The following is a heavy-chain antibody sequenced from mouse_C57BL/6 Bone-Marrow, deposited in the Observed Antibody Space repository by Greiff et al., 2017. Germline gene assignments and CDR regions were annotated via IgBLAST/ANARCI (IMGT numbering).Heavy chain of an antibody. CDR3: TRDGYGRSGFAY. D-gene: IGHD2-2*01. Sequence: EVKVVESGGGLVQPGGSMKLSCAASGFTFSDAWMDWVRQSPEKGLEWVAEIRNKANNHATYYAASVKGRFTISRDDSKSGVYLQMNILRAEDTGIYFYTRDGYGRSGFAYWGQGTLVTVSA. CDR2: IRNKANNHAT. V-gene: IGHV6-6*01. J-gene: IGHJ3*01. CDR1: GFTFSDAW.